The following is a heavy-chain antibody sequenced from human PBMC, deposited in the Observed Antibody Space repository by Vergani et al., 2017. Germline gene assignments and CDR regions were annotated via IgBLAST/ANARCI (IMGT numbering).Heavy chain of an antibody. V-gene: IGHV3-30-3*01. D-gene: IGHD2-8*02. CDR2: ISYDGSNK. CDR1: GFTFSSYA. J-gene: IGHJ6*02. Sequence: QVQLVESGGGLVKPGGSLRLSCAASGFTFSSYAMHWVRQAPGKGLEWVAVISYDGSNKYYADSVKGRFTISRDNAKNSLYLQMNSLRAEDTAVYYCARDPGARYYYGMDVWGQGTTVTVSS. CDR3: ARDPGARYYYGMDV.